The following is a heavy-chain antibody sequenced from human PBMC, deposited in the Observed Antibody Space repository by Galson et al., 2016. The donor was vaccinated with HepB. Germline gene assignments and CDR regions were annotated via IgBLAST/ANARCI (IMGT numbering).Heavy chain of an antibody. CDR3: AKEGDYDGAFDM. CDR1: GLTFDDYV. V-gene: IGHV3-9*03. J-gene: IGHJ3*02. Sequence: SLRLSCAASGLTFDDYVMHWVRQSPGKGLEWVSGISWNGGSIGYADSVRGRFTISRDNTKNSLYLQMNSLRSEDMALYYCAKEGDYDGAFDMWGQGTMVTVSS. CDR2: ISWNGGSI. D-gene: IGHD4-17*01.